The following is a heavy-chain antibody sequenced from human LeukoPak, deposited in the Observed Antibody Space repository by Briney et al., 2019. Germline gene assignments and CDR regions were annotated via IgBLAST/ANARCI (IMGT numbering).Heavy chain of an antibody. V-gene: IGHV1-2*06. CDR2: INPNSGGT. J-gene: IGHJ4*02. CDR1: GYTFTGYY. CDR3: ARGGNKDYLIPDY. Sequence: ASVKVSCKASGYTFTGYYMHWVRQAPGQGLEWMGRINPNSGGTNYAQKSQGRVTMTRDTSISTAYMELRSLRSDDTAVYYCARGGNKDYLIPDYWGQGTLVTVSS. D-gene: IGHD4-23*01.